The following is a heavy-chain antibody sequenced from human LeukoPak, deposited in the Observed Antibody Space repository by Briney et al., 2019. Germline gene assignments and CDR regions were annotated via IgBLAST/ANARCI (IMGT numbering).Heavy chain of an antibody. D-gene: IGHD6-13*01. J-gene: IGHJ4*02. CDR3: ARAGGSSSGTSFDY. Sequence: GGSLRLSCAASGFTFDDYGMSWVRQAPGKGLEWVSGINWNGCSTGYAGSVKGRFTISRDNAKNSLYLQMNSLRAEDTALYYCARAGGSSSGTSFDYWGQGTLVTVSS. CDR1: GFTFDDYG. CDR2: INWNGCST. V-gene: IGHV3-20*04.